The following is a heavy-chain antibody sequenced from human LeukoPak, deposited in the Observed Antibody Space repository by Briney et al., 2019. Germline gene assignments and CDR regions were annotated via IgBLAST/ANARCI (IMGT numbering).Heavy chain of an antibody. CDR1: GFTFSSYS. CDR2: ISSSSSYI. V-gene: IGHV3-21*01. Sequence: GGSLRLSCAASGFTFSSYSMNWVRQAPGKGLEWVSSISSSSSYIYYADSVKGRFTISRDNAKNSLYLQMNSLRAEDTAVYYCAGDLGDYYGSGSYSSWGQGTLVTVSS. CDR3: AGDLGDYYGSGSYSS. D-gene: IGHD3-10*01. J-gene: IGHJ4*02.